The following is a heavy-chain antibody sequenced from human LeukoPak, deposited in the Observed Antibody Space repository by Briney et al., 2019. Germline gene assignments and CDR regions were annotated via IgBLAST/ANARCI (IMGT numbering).Heavy chain of an antibody. CDR1: GGSFSGYY. CDR2: INHSGST. V-gene: IGHV4-34*01. CDR3: ARGHYYYYYGMDV. J-gene: IGHJ6*02. Sequence: SETLSLTCAVYGGSFSGYYWSWIRQPPGKGLEWIGEINHSGSTNYNPSLKSRVTISVDTSKNQFSLKLSSVTAADTAVYYCARGHYYYYYGMDVWAKGPRSPSP.